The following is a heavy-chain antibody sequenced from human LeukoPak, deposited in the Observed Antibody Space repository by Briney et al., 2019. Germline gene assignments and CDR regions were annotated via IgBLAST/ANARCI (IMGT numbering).Heavy chain of an antibody. CDR2: IYYSGST. V-gene: IGHV4-31*03. D-gene: IGHD2-2*01. J-gene: IGHJ4*02. CDR3: AREPRSRYCSSTSCYLFDY. CDR1: GGSISSGGYY. Sequence: TPSETLSLTCTVSGGSISSGGYYWSWIRQHPGKGLEWIGYIYYSGSTYYNPSLKSRVTISVDTSKNQFSLKLSSVTAADTAVYYCAREPRSRYCSSTSCYLFDYWGQGTLVTVPS.